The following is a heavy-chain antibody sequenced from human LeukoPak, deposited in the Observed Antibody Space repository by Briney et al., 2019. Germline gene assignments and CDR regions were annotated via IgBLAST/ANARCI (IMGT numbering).Heavy chain of an antibody. CDR1: GYTFTSYD. Sequence: ASVTVSCKASGYTFTSYDINWVRQATGQGLEWMGWMNPNSGNTGYAQKFQGRVTITADESTSTAYMELSSLRSEDTAVYYCARADGTTGDYYYYMDVWGKGTTVTVSS. CDR3: ARADGTTGDYYYYMDV. D-gene: IGHD1-1*01. V-gene: IGHV1-8*01. CDR2: MNPNSGNT. J-gene: IGHJ6*03.